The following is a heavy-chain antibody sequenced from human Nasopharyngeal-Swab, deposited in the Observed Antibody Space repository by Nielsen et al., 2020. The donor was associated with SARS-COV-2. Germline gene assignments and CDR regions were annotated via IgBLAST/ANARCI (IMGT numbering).Heavy chain of an antibody. D-gene: IGHD3-3*01. J-gene: IGHJ6*02. CDR3: ASWDGFSLYYGMDV. CDR2: INLSGGST. Sequence: AYEKVSCKASGYTFTSYYMHWVRQASAQGLVWMGLINLSGGSTSYAQKFQGRVTMTRDTSTSPVYLELSSLRSEDTAVYYCASWDGFSLYYGMDVWGQGTTVTVSS. CDR1: GYTFTSYY. V-gene: IGHV1-46*01.